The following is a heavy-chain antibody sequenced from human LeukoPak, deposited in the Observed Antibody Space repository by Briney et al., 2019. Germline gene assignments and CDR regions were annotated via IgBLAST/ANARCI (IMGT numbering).Heavy chain of an antibody. J-gene: IGHJ4*02. D-gene: IGHD6-13*01. Sequence: TGGSLRLSCAASGFTFDDYAMHWVRQAPGKGLEWVSGISWNSGSIGYADSVKGRFTISRDNAKNSLYLQMNSLRAEDTALYYCAKDQTFGYSSSWYTFDYWGQGTLVTVSS. CDR2: ISWNSGSI. V-gene: IGHV3-9*01. CDR1: GFTFDDYA. CDR3: AKDQTFGYSSSWYTFDY.